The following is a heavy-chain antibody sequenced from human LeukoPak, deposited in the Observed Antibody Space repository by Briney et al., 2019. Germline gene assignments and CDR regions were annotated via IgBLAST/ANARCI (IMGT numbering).Heavy chain of an antibody. CDR2: INHSGST. CDR3: ARNYYDSSDYYYGMDV. Sequence: SETLSLTCAVYGGSFSGYYWSWIRQPPGKGLEWIGEINHSGSTNYNPSLKSRVTISVDRSKNQFSLKLSSVTAADTAVYYCARNYYDSSDYYYGMDVWGQGTTVTVSS. D-gene: IGHD3-22*01. CDR1: GGSFSGYY. J-gene: IGHJ6*02. V-gene: IGHV4-34*01.